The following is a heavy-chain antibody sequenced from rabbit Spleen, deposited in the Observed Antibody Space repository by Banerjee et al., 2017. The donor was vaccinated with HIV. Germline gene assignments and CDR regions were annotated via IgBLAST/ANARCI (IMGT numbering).Heavy chain of an antibody. V-gene: IGHV1S45*01. CDR2: IYAGSSGST. D-gene: IGHD8-1*01. Sequence: QEQLQESGGGLFQPGGSLTLTCKASGFSFSSSYWICWVRQAPGKGLEWIACIYAGSSGSTHYASWAKGRFTISKTSSTTVTLQMTSLTAADTATYFCANSESSAVDYTLWGPGTLVPVS. CDR3: ANSESSAVDYTL. CDR1: GFSFSSSYW. J-gene: IGHJ4*01.